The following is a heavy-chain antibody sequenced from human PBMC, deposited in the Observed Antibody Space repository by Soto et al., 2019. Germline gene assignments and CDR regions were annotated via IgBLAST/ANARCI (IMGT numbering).Heavy chain of an antibody. V-gene: IGHV3-64D*06. CDR1: GFIFSEST. CDR2: VSTSGRST. D-gene: IGHD2-15*01. Sequence: TGGSLRLSCSASGFIFSESTIYWVRQVPGKGLEAISAVSTSGRSTYYADSVKDRFTISRDNCKNTLFLQMGSLRPEDTAIYYCVKQAHGLDGVAFDYWGQGTQVTVSS. CDR3: VKQAHGLDGVAFDY. J-gene: IGHJ4*02.